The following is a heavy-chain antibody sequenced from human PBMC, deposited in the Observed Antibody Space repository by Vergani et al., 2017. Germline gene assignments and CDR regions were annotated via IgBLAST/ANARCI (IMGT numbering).Heavy chain of an antibody. Sequence: QVQLQESGPGLAKPSETLSLTCTVSGGSISSYYWSWIRQPPGKGLECIGNIYYSGSTNYNPSFKSRVTISVDTSKNQFSLKLSSVTAADTAVYYCARSQVYCSSPSCLGWFDPWGQGTLVTVSS. V-gene: IGHV4-59*01. CDR3: ARSQVYCSSPSCLGWFDP. D-gene: IGHD2-2*01. J-gene: IGHJ5*02. CDR2: IYYSGST. CDR1: GGSISSYY.